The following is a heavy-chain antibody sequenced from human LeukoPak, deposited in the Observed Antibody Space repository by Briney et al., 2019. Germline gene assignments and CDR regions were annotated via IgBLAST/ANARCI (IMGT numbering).Heavy chain of an antibody. V-gene: IGHV5-10-1*01. CDR3: ARSAYYYDSSGRTSVWYFDY. D-gene: IGHD3-22*01. CDR1: GYSFTSYW. J-gene: IGHJ4*02. CDR2: IDPSDSYT. Sequence: GESLRISCKGSGYSFTSYWISWVRQMPGKGLEWMGRIDPSDSYTNYSPSFQGHVTISADKSISTAYLQWSSLKASDTAMYYCARSAYYYDSSGRTSVWYFDYWGQGTLVTVSS.